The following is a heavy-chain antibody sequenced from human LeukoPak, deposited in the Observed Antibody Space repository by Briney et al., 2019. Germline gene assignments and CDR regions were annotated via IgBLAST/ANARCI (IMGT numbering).Heavy chain of an antibody. J-gene: IGHJ4*02. Sequence: GGSLRLSCAASGFTLSSYWMHWVRQAPGKGLVWVSAISGSGGSTYYADSVKGRFTISRDNSRNTLYLQMNSLRAEDTAVYYCANFGCSSTTCLDYWGQGTLVTVSS. V-gene: IGHV3-23*01. CDR2: ISGSGGST. D-gene: IGHD2-2*01. CDR3: ANFGCSSTTCLDY. CDR1: GFTLSSYW.